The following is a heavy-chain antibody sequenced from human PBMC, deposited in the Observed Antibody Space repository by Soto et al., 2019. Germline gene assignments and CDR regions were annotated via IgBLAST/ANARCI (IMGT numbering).Heavy chain of an antibody. CDR1: GGSISSGGYS. V-gene: IGHV4-30-2*01. Sequence: PSETLSLTCAVSGGSISSGGYSWSWIRQPPGKGLEWIGYIYHSGSTYYNPSLKSRVTISVDRSKNQFSLKLSSVTAADTAVYYCAGSSGYYRYWGQGTLVTVSS. D-gene: IGHD3-22*01. J-gene: IGHJ4*02. CDR3: AGSSGYYRY. CDR2: IYHSGST.